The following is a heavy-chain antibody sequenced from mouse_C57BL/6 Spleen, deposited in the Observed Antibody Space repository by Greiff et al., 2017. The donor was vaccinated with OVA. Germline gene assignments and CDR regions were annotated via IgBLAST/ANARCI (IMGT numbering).Heavy chain of an antibody. CDR1: GYTFTSYW. V-gene: IGHV1-64*01. Sequence: QVQLQQPGAELVKPGASVKLSCKASGYTFTSYWMHWVKQRPGQGLEWIGMIHPNSGSTNYNEKFKSKATLTVDKSSSTAYMLLSSLTSEDSAVYYCAINYYGSSFPCFAYWGQGTLVTVSA. CDR2: IHPNSGST. CDR3: AINYYGSSFPCFAY. J-gene: IGHJ3*01. D-gene: IGHD1-1*01.